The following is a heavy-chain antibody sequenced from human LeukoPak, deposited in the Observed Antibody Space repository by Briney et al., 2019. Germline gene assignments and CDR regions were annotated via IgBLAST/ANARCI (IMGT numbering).Heavy chain of an antibody. V-gene: IGHV3-15*01. CDR2: INTRTDGATT. CDR1: GFTFSNYQ. Sequence: PGGSLRLTCAASGFTFSNYQMNWVRQAPGQGLEWVGRINTRTDGATTTYAAPVKGRFTISRDDSKSTLYLEMNSLKTEDTAVYYCTTEFWYYFNNWGQGTLVTVSS. J-gene: IGHJ4*02. CDR3: TTEFWYYFNN. D-gene: IGHD3-3*01.